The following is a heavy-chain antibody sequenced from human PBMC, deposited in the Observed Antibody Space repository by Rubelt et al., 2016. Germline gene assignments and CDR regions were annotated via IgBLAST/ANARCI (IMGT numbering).Heavy chain of an antibody. CDR3: AREAGSFDY. J-gene: IGHJ4*02. V-gene: IGHV3-33*01. D-gene: IGHD6-19*01. Sequence: VQLVESGGGLVQPGGSLRLYCAASGFTFSSYGMHWVRQAPGKVLEWVAVIWYDGSNKYYAEAVKGRFTISRDNSKNTLYLQMNSLRAEDTAVYYCAREAGSFDYWGQGTLVTVSS. CDR1: GFTFSSYG. CDR2: IWYDGSNK.